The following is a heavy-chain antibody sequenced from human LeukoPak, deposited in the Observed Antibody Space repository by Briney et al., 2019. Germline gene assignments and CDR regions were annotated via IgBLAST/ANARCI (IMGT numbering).Heavy chain of an antibody. Sequence: GGSLRLSCAASGFSFSSYSMNWVRQAPGKGLEWVSSITGGSSYMYYADSVKGRFTISRDNAKNFLYLQMDSLRAEDTAVYYCAKDGIGSSWYLFGYWGQGTLVTVSS. D-gene: IGHD6-13*01. CDR1: GFSFSSYS. J-gene: IGHJ4*02. CDR2: ITGGSSYM. V-gene: IGHV3-21*04. CDR3: AKDGIGSSWYLFGY.